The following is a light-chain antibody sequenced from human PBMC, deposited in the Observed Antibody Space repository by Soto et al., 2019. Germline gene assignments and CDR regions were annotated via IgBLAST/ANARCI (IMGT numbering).Light chain of an antibody. Sequence: QSVLTQPPSASETPGQTVSISCSGSNSSIASNTVNWYLHLPGTAPKLLIYYNNQRPSGVPDRFSGSKSGTSASLAISGLQSEDESDYYCAAWDDTLKRYVFGTGTKVTVL. J-gene: IGLJ1*01. V-gene: IGLV1-44*01. CDR2: YNN. CDR3: AAWDDTLKRYV. CDR1: NSSIASNT.